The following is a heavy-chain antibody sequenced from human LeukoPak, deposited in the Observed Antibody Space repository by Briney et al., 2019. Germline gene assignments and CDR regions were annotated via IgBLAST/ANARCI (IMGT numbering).Heavy chain of an antibody. CDR1: GGSFSGYY. Sequence: SETLSLTCAVYGGSFSGYYWSWIRQPPGKGLEWIGSIYYSGSTYYNPSLKSRVTISVDTSKNQFSLKLSSVTAADTAVYYCARPRSGWYYFDYWGQGTLVTVSS. J-gene: IGHJ4*02. D-gene: IGHD6-19*01. CDR3: ARPRSGWYYFDY. V-gene: IGHV4-34*01. CDR2: IYYSGST.